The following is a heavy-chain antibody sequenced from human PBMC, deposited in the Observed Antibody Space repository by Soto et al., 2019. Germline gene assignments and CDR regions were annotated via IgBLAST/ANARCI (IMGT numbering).Heavy chain of an antibody. V-gene: IGHV4-31*03. J-gene: IGHJ3*02. D-gene: IGHD3-22*01. CDR3: ARTLYYYDSSGYYPLVPPHAFHI. CDR1: GGSISSGGYY. CDR2: IYYSGST. Sequence: PSETLSLTCTVSGGSISSGGYYWSWIRQHPGKGLEWIGYIYYSGSTYYNPSLKSRVTISVDTSKNQFSLKLSSVTAADTAVYYCARTLYYYDSSGYYPLVPPHAFHIWGPGTLVTVSS.